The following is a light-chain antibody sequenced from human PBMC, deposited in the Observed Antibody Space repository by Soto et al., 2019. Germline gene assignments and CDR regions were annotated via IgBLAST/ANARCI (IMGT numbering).Light chain of an antibody. V-gene: IGLV2-14*01. CDR1: SSDVGGYNY. Sequence: QSALTQPASVSGSPGQSITISCTGTSSDVGGYNYVSWYQQHPGKAPKLMIYDVSNRPSGVSNRFSGSKSGNTASLTISGLQAEYEADYYCSSYTSSSLGVFGTGTKLTVL. CDR2: DVS. CDR3: SSYTSSSLGV. J-gene: IGLJ1*01.